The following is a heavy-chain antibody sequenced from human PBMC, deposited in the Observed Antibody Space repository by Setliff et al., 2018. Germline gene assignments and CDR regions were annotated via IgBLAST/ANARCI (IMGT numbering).Heavy chain of an antibody. Sequence: GASVKVSCKTSGYPFIEHYVNWVRQAPGHGLEWMGWIRPNGGGTHYAQKFQGRVTMTRDTANSTVYMDLSSLTSDDTAIYYCARGGGSYRAGNSRPTYWFDPWGQGTLVTVSS. V-gene: IGHV1-2*02. CDR2: IRPNGGGT. D-gene: IGHD2-21*01. J-gene: IGHJ5*02. CDR1: GYPFIEHY. CDR3: ARGGGSYRAGNSRPTYWFDP.